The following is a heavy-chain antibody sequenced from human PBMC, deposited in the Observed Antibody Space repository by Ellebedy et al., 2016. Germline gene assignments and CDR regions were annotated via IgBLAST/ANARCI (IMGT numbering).Heavy chain of an antibody. CDR1: GGSISSYY. J-gene: IGHJ4*02. CDR2: IYYSGST. D-gene: IGHD2-2*01. CDR3: ARMSSTSQSDFDY. V-gene: IGHV4-59*12. Sequence: SETLSLXXTVSGGSISSYYWSWIRQPPGKGLEWIGYIYYSGSTNYNPSLKSRVTISVDTSKNQFSLKLSSVTAADTAVYYCARMSSTSQSDFDYWGQGTLVTVSS.